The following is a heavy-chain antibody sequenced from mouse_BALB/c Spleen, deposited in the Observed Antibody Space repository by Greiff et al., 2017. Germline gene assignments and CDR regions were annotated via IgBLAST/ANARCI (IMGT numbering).Heavy chain of an antibody. J-gene: IGHJ3*01. CDR2: ISYSGST. CDR1: GDSITSGY. V-gene: IGHV3-8*02. CDR3: ARRGITTFTY. Sequence: EVHLVESGPSLVKPSQTLSLTCSVTGDSITSGYWNWIRKFPGNKLEYMGYISYSGSTDYNPSLKSRISITRDTSKKQYYLQLNSVTTEDTATYYCARRGITTFTYWGQGTLVTVSA. D-gene: IGHD2-4*01.